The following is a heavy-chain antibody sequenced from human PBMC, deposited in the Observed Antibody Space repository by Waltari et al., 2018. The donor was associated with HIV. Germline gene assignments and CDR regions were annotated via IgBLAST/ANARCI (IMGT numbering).Heavy chain of an antibody. D-gene: IGHD3-10*01. CDR2: INTNTGNP. CDR3: VRDGGRSRAFDY. V-gene: IGHV7-4-1*02. Sequence: QVQLVQSGSELKKPGTSVKLSCKSSGYTFTTNSLNWVRQAPGQGLEWMGGINTNTGNPMYAQGFTGRLVFSLDTSVSTAYLQISSLKAEDTAVYYCVRDGGRSRAFDYWGQGTLVTVSS. J-gene: IGHJ4*02. CDR1: GYTFTTNS.